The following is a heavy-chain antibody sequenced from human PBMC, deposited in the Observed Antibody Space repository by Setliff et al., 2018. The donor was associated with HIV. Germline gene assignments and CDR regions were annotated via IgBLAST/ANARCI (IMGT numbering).Heavy chain of an antibody. D-gene: IGHD4-4*01. CDR1: GFTFSSYA. J-gene: IGHJ6*03. CDR3: AREIRAGNYPPYSYYFYMDV. Sequence: GGSLRLSCAASGFTFSSYALSWVRQAPGKGLEWVSAISGSGGSTYYADSVKGRFTISRDNAKNSLYLQMNSLRAEDTAVYHCAREIRAGNYPPYSYYFYMDVWGKGTTVTVSS. V-gene: IGHV3-23*01. CDR2: ISGSGGST.